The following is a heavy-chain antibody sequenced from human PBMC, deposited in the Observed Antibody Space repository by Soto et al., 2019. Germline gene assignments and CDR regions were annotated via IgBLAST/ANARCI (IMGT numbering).Heavy chain of an antibody. V-gene: IGHV1-18*01. D-gene: IGHD3-9*01. CDR2: ISAYNGNT. Sequence: GLEWMGWISAYNGNTNYAQKLQGRVTMTTDTSTSTAYMELRSLRSDDTAVYYCARDKMATMTGSYYYGMDVWGQGTTVTVSS. J-gene: IGHJ6*02. CDR3: ARDKMATMTGSYYYGMDV.